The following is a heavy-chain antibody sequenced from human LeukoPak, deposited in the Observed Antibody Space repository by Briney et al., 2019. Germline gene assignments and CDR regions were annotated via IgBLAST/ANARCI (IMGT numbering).Heavy chain of an antibody. CDR3: ARDKWFGIRRAFDI. D-gene: IGHD3-10*01. CDR1: GYRFITYG. V-gene: IGHV1-18*01. Sequence: ASVKVSCKASGYRFITYGLSWVRQAPGQGLEWMGCISAYNGNTNFAPKLQGRVTMTADTSTSTAYMELRSLRSDDTAVYYCARDKWFGIRRAFDIWGQGTMVTVSS. CDR2: ISAYNGNT. J-gene: IGHJ3*02.